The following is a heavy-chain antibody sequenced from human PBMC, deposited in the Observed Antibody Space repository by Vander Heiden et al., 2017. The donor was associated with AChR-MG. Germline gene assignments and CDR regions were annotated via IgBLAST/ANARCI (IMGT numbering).Heavy chain of an antibody. CDR3: ARERGQQLFSRKPRSRDRNWFDP. CDR1: GGSFSGYY. V-gene: IGHV4-34*01. D-gene: IGHD6-13*01. CDR2: INHSGST. Sequence: QVQLQQWGAGLLKPSETLSLTCAVYGGSFSGYYWSWIRQPPGKGLEWIGEINHSGSTNYNPSLKSRVTISVDTSKNQFSLKLSSVTAADTAVYYCARERGQQLFSRKPRSRDRNWFDPWGQGTLVTVSS. J-gene: IGHJ5*02.